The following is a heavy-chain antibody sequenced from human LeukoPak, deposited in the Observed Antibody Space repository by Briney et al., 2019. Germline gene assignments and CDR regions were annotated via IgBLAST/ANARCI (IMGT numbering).Heavy chain of an antibody. CDR3: TRVGSDYVWGSYPYH. D-gene: IGHD3-16*02. V-gene: IGHV3-49*03. J-gene: IGHJ4*02. Sequence: GGSLRLSCTASGFTFGDYAMNWFRQAPGKGLEWVGFIRSKTNGRTTEYAASVKGRVTISRDDSKSIAYLQMNSLKTEDTAVYYCTRVGSDYVWGSYPYHWGQGTLVTVSS. CDR2: IRSKTNGRTT. CDR1: GFTFGDYA.